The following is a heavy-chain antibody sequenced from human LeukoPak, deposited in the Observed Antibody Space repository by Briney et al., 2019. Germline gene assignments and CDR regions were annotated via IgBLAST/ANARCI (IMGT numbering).Heavy chain of an antibody. Sequence: GGPLRLSCAASGFTFSSYGMSWVRQAPGKGLEWVSAISGSGGSTYYADSVKGRFTISRDNSKNTLYLQMNSLRAEDTAVYYCAKFLRYCSGGSCYSEGYYFDYWGQGTLVTVSS. CDR1: GFTFSSYG. CDR2: ISGSGGST. CDR3: AKFLRYCSGGSCYSEGYYFDY. J-gene: IGHJ4*02. V-gene: IGHV3-23*01. D-gene: IGHD2-15*01.